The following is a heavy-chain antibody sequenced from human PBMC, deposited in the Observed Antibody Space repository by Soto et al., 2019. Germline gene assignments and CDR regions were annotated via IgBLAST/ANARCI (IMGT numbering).Heavy chain of an antibody. CDR1: GDTFTSYG. V-gene: IGHV1-18*01. CDR3: ARDEHHHGSGTPIPGDWFDP. J-gene: IGHJ5*02. Sequence: ASVKASCKASGDTFTSYGLSWVRQSPEQGREWMGWISAYNGNTNYAQKLQGRVTMTTDTSTSTAYMELRSLRSDATAVYYRARDEHHHGSGTPIPGDWFDPSRQGTLVTVSS. D-gene: IGHD3-10*01. CDR2: ISAYNGNT.